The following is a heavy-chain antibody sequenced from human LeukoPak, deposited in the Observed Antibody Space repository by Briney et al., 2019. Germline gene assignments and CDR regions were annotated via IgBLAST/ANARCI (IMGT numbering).Heavy chain of an antibody. J-gene: IGHJ4*02. CDR1: GFTFSSYR. D-gene: IGHD6-25*01. CDR3: ARDPAAGDN. Sequence: GGSLRLSCAASGFTFSSYRMNWVRQAPGKGLEWVSSISSSSSYIYYADSVRGRFTISRDNAENSLYLQMDSLRAEDTAVYYCARDPAAGDNWGQGTLVTVSS. CDR2: ISSSSSYI. V-gene: IGHV3-21*01.